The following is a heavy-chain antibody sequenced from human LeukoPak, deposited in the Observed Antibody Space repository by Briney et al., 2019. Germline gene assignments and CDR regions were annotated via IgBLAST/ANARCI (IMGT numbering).Heavy chain of an antibody. CDR2: IIPIFGTA. CDR3: ARAPLGATQAFDI. J-gene: IGHJ3*02. V-gene: IGHV1-69*01. CDR1: GGTFSSYA. D-gene: IGHD1-26*01. Sequence: SVKVSCKASGGTFSSYAISWVRQAPGQGHEWMGGIIPIFGTANYAQKFQGRVTITADESTSTAYMELSSLRSEDTAVYYCARAPLGATQAFDIWGQGTMVTVSS.